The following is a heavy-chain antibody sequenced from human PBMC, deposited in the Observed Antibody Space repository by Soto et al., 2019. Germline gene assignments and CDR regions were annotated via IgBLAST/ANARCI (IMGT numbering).Heavy chain of an antibody. CDR2: IWYDGSNK. Sequence: GGSLRLSCAASGFTFSSYGMHWVRQAPGKGLEWVAVIWYDGSNKYYADSVKGRFTISRDNSKNTLYLQMNSLRAEDTAVYYCARANSDYDFWSAPPPGMDVWGQGTTVTVSS. D-gene: IGHD3-3*01. CDR3: ARANSDYDFWSAPPPGMDV. V-gene: IGHV3-33*01. CDR1: GFTFSSYG. J-gene: IGHJ6*02.